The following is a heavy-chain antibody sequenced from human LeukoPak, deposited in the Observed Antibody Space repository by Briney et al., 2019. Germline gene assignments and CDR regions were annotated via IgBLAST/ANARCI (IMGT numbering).Heavy chain of an antibody. CDR1: GGSISSGGYY. D-gene: IGHD4-23*01. CDR3: ARVWATSTVTLDY. V-gene: IGHV4-31*03. CDR2: IYYSGST. Sequence: PSETLSLTCTVSGGSISSGGYYWSWIRQHPGKGLEWIGYIYYSGSTYYNPSLKSRVTISVDTSKNQFSLKLSSVTAADTAVYYCARVWATSTVTLDYWGQGTLVTVSS. J-gene: IGHJ4*02.